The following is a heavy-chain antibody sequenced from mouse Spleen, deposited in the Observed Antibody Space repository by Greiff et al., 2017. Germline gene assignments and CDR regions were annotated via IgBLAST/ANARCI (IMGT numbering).Heavy chain of an antibody. D-gene: IGHD2-4*01. CDR1: GYTFTSYW. V-gene: IGHV1-69*02. Sequence: VQLVESGAELAKPGASVKLSCKASGYTFTSYWMHWVKQRPGQGLEWIGEIDPSDSYTNYNQKFKGKATLTVDKSSSTAYMQLSSLTSEDSAVYYCATLGSTMITTGAMDYWGQGTSVTVSS. CDR3: ATLGSTMITTGAMDY. CDR2: IDPSDSYT. J-gene: IGHJ4*01.